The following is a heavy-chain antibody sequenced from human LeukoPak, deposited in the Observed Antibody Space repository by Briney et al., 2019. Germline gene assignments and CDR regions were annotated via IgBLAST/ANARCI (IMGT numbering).Heavy chain of an antibody. CDR3: AREAVTKYYFDY. J-gene: IGHJ4*02. D-gene: IGHD4-17*01. V-gene: IGHV4-59*01. CDR2: IYYSGST. Sequence: SETLSLTCTVSGGSISSYYWSWIRQPPGKGLEWIGHIYYSGSTNYNPSLKRRVTISLDTSKNQFSLNLRSVTAADTAVYYCAREAVTKYYFDYWGQGTLVTVSS. CDR1: GGSISSYY.